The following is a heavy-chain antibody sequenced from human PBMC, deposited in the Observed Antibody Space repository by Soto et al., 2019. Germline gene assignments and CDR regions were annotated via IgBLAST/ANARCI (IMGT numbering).Heavy chain of an antibody. CDR3: AGDATNAAIFDY. V-gene: IGHV3-11*01. J-gene: IGHJ4*02. Sequence: QVQLVESGGGLVKPGGSLRLSCAASGFTFSDYYMSWIRQAPGKGLEWVSYISSSGSTIYYADSVKGRFTISRDNAKNALILQMNGLRAEDTAVYYCAGDATNAAIFDYWGQGTLVIVSS. CDR1: GFTFSDYY. CDR2: ISSSGSTI.